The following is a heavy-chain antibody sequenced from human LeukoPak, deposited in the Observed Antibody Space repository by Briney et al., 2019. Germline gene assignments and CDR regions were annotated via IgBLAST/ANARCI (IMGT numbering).Heavy chain of an antibody. D-gene: IGHD6-13*01. V-gene: IGHV1-18*01. Sequence: ASVKVSCKTSGYTFTNYGISWVRQAPGLGLEWMGWISAYNGNTNYAQRVQGRVTMTTDTSTSTAYMELRSLRFDDTAVYYCARDQSVRLLQTSSTYFKHVFAIWGQGSMVTVSS. CDR1: GYTFTNYG. CDR3: ARDQSVRLLQTSSTYFKHVFAI. J-gene: IGHJ3*02. CDR2: ISAYNGNT.